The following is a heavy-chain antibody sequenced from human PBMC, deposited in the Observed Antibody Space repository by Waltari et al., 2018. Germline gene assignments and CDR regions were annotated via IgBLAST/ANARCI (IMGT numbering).Heavy chain of an antibody. J-gene: IGHJ5*02. V-gene: IGHV4-61*02. CDR3: ARGVSFDP. CDR1: GGSISSGSYY. CDR2: IYTSGST. Sequence: QVQLQESGPGLVKPSQTLSLTCTVSGGSISSGSYYWSWIRQPAGKGLEWIGRIYTSGSTNYNPSLKSRVTISVDTSKNQFSLKLSSVTAADTAVYYCARGVSFDPWGQGTLVIVSS.